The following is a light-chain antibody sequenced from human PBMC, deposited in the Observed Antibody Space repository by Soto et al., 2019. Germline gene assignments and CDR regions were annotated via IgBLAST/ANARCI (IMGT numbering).Light chain of an antibody. CDR2: SND. Sequence: QSVLTQPPSTSGTPGQRVTISCSGSSSNIGTNPVNWYQQVRGTAPKLLIYSNDQRPSVVPDRFSGSKSGTSVSLALSGLPSEDEAVHLCAAWDARLNGVVFGRGTKLTVL. J-gene: IGLJ3*02. CDR3: AAWDARLNGVV. CDR1: SSNIGTNP. V-gene: IGLV1-44*01.